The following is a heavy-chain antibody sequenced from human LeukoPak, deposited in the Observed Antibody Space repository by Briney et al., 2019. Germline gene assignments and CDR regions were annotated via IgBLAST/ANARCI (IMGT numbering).Heavy chain of an antibody. CDR3: ARGGGLRITMVLFQH. J-gene: IGHJ1*01. D-gene: IGHD3-10*01. Sequence: SETLSLTCTVFGVSISSSDYYWGWIRQPPGKEPEWIGSIYNTGNTYYNPSLKSRVTISLDTSNNQFSLKVTSVTAADTAVYYCARGGGLRITMVLFQHWGHGTLVAVSS. V-gene: IGHV4-39*07. CDR1: GVSISSSDYY. CDR2: IYNTGNT.